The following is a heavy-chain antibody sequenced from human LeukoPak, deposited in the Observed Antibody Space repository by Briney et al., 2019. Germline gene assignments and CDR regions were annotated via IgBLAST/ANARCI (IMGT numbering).Heavy chain of an antibody. CDR3: ARLYTAKPLDY. D-gene: IGHD5-18*01. V-gene: IGHV5-51*01. Sequence: GESLKISCKGSGYSFTSYWIGGVRQMPGKGLEWMGIIYPGDSNTRYSPSYQGQVTISADNSISTAYLQWSSLKASDTAMYYCARLYTAKPLDYWGQGTLVTASS. CDR1: GYSFTSYW. CDR2: IYPGDSNT. J-gene: IGHJ4*02.